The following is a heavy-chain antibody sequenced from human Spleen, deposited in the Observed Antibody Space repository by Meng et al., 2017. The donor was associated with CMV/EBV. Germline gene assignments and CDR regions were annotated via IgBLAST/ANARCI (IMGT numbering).Heavy chain of an antibody. CDR2: ISYDGSNK. Sequence: GGSLRLSCAASGFTFNSYAMHWVRQAPGKGLEWVAVISYDGSNKYYADSVKGRFTISRDNSKNTLYLQMNSLRAEDTAVYYCARGPHSSSSYYNYGMDVWGQGTTVTVSS. CDR1: GFTFNSYA. J-gene: IGHJ6*02. D-gene: IGHD6-6*01. V-gene: IGHV3-30-3*01. CDR3: ARGPHSSSSYYNYGMDV.